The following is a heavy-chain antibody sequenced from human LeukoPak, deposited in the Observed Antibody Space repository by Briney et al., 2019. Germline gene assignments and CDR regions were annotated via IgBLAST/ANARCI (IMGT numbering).Heavy chain of an antibody. Sequence: PGGSLRLSCAASGFTFSNYVMTWVRQAPGKGLEWVSAISGSGGSTYYADSVKGRFTISRDNSQNTVDLQMNSLRAEDTAVYCCAKDRLWGQGTLVTVSS. CDR1: GFTFSNYV. V-gene: IGHV3-23*01. CDR2: ISGSGGST. D-gene: IGHD4-11*01. CDR3: AKDRL. J-gene: IGHJ4*02.